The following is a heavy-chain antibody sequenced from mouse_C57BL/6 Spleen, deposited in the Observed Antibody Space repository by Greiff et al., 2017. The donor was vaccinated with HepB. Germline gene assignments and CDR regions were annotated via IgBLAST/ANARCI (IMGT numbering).Heavy chain of an antibody. CDR2: IYPGDGDT. CDR1: GYAFSSSW. CDR3: ARETELGRFAMDY. V-gene: IGHV1-82*01. D-gene: IGHD4-1*01. J-gene: IGHJ4*01. Sequence: QVQLQQSGPELVKPGASVKISCKASGYAFSSSWMNWVKQRPGKGLEWIGRIYPGDGDTNYNGKFKGKATLTADKSSSTAYMQLSSRTSEDSAVYFCARETELGRFAMDYWGQGTSVTVSS.